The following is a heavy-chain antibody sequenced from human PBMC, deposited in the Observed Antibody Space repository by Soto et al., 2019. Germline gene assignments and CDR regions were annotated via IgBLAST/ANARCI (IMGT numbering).Heavy chain of an antibody. Sequence: EVQLLESGGGLVQPGGSLRLSCAASGFTVSSKYMTWVRQAPGKGLEWVSLIQSGGTTYYADSVKGRFTISRDTSENTLHLQMDSLRGEDTAVYYCARDDVLCDGGRCYGIPLDVWGKETTVTVSS. V-gene: IGHV3-66*01. J-gene: IGHJ6*04. CDR2: IQSGGTT. D-gene: IGHD2-15*01. CDR3: ARDDVLCDGGRCYGIPLDV. CDR1: GFTVSSKY.